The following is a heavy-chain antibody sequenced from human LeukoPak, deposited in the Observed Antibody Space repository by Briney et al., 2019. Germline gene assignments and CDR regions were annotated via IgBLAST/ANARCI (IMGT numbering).Heavy chain of an antibody. CDR2: ISSSSSYI. V-gene: IGHV3-21*01. J-gene: IGHJ4*02. CDR3: ARDRPYGSGTIDY. D-gene: IGHD3-10*01. CDR1: GFTFSSYA. Sequence: GGSLRLSCAASGFTFSSYAMSWVRQAPGKGLEWVSSISSSSSYIYYADSVKGRFTISRDNAKNSLYLQMNSLRAEDTAVYYCARDRPYGSGTIDYWGQGTLVTVSS.